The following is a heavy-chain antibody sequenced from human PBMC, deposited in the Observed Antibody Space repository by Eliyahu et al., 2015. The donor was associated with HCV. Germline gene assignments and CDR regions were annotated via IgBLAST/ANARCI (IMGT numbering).Heavy chain of an antibody. J-gene: IGHJ4*02. CDR3: ARVSLWIGELLPYYSDH. D-gene: IGHD3-10*01. Sequence: QVQLQESGPGLVKSSQTLSLTCTVSGDSVNSGDYYWGWIRQPPGKGLEWIGCIYYNDYTYYNPSLKSRLTISVDTFKNQFSLSLRSVTAADTAVYYCARVSLWIGELLPYYSDHWGQGMLVTVSS. CDR2: IYYNDYT. V-gene: IGHV4-30-4*08. CDR1: GDSVNSGDYY.